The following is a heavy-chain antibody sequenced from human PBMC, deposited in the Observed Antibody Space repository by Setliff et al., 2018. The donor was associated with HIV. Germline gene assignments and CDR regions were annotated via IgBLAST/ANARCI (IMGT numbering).Heavy chain of an antibody. Sequence: ASVKVSCKASGYPFSGYGISWVRQAPGQGLEWMGWISAYSGDTNYAQMFQGRVTMTRDTSISTAYMELSSLRSEDTAVYYCARGHSSSAYDAYDIWGQGTMVTVSS. CDR3: ARGHSSSAYDAYDI. CDR1: GYPFSGYG. J-gene: IGHJ3*02. CDR2: ISAYSGDT. D-gene: IGHD6-6*01. V-gene: IGHV1-18*01.